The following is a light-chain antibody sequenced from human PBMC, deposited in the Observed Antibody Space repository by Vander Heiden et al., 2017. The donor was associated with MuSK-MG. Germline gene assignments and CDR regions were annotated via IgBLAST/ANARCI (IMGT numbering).Light chain of an antibody. CDR2: RAS. V-gene: IGKV1-9*01. J-gene: IGKJ1*01. Sequence: DIQLTQSPSFLSASVGDRVTITCRASQDISSYLAWYQQKPGKAPNLLIYRASTLVSGVPSRFSGRGSGTEFTLTISSLQPEDFAAYYCRQPNTFPWTFGQGTKVXIK. CDR1: QDISSY. CDR3: RQPNTFPWT.